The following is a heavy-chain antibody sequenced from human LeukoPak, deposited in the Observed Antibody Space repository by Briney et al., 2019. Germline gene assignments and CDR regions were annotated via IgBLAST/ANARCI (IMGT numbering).Heavy chain of an antibody. J-gene: IGHJ4*02. D-gene: IGHD6-25*01. Sequence: SETLSLTCTVSDGSLSSGDYYWSWIRQPPGKGLEWIGYIYYSGSTYYNPSLKSRVTISVDTSKNQFSLKLSSVTAADTAVYYCARGAAGMHGLWGQETLVTVSS. CDR3: ARGAAGMHGL. CDR1: DGSLSSGDYY. CDR2: IYYSGST. V-gene: IGHV4-30-4*01.